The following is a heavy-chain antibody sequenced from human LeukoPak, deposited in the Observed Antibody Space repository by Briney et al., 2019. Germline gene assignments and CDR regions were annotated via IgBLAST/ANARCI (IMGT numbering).Heavy chain of an antibody. D-gene: IGHD3-3*01. CDR2: IYHSGST. CDR1: GYSISSGYY. J-gene: IGHJ4*02. Sequence: SETLSLTCAVSGYSISSGYYWGWIRQPPGKGLEWIGSIYHSGSTYYNPSLKSRVTISVGTSKNQFSLKLSSVTAADTAVYYCARHTSIFGVVMYFDYWGQGTLVTVSS. CDR3: ARHTSIFGVVMYFDY. V-gene: IGHV4-38-2*01.